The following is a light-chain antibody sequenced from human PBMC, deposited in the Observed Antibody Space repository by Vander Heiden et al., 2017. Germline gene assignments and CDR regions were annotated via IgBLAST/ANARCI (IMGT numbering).Light chain of an antibody. CDR3: SSYTSSSTYWV. V-gene: IGLV2-14*01. CDR1: SSDVGGYNY. J-gene: IGLJ3*02. Sequence: QSALTQPASVSGSPGQSITISCTGTSSDVGGYNYVSWYQQHPGKAPKLMIFGVSNRPSGVSNRFSGSKSGNTASLTTSGLQAEEEADYYCSSYTSSSTYWVFGGGTKLTVL. CDR2: GVS.